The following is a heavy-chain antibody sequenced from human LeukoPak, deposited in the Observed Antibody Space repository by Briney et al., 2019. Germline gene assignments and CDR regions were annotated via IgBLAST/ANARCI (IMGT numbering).Heavy chain of an antibody. V-gene: IGHV4-59*01. D-gene: IGHD1-1*01. Sequence: PSETLSLTCTVSGGSISSYYWTWIRQPPGKGLEWIGHTFYSVSTNYNPSLKSRVTISVDTSKNQLSLKLSSVTAADTAVYYCARYKHMDVWGKGITVTVSS. CDR3: ARYKHMDV. J-gene: IGHJ6*04. CDR1: GGSISSYY. CDR2: TFYSVST.